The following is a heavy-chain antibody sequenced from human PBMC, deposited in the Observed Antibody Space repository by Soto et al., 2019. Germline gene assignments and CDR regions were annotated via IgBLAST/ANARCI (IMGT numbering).Heavy chain of an antibody. Sequence: GASVKVSCKASGYTFTSYGISWVRQAPGQGLEWMGWISAYNGNTNYAQKLQGRVTMTTDTSTSTAYMELRSLGSDDTAVYYCARDRRPDYYDSSGYPQPWYFDYWGQGTLVTVSS. CDR2: ISAYNGNT. V-gene: IGHV1-18*04. J-gene: IGHJ4*02. CDR1: GYTFTSYG. CDR3: ARDRRPDYYDSSGYPQPWYFDY. D-gene: IGHD3-22*01.